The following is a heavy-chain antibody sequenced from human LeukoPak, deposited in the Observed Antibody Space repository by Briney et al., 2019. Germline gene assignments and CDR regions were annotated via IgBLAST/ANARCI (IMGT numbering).Heavy chain of an antibody. CDR3: ARQYCSSTSCQFVGHGMDV. CDR1: GFTFSSYG. J-gene: IGHJ6*02. D-gene: IGHD2-2*01. V-gene: IGHV3-30*02. CDR2: IRCDGSNK. Sequence: GGSLRLSCAASGFTFSSYGMHWVRQAPGKGLEWVAFIRCDGSNKYYADSVKGRFTISRDNSKNTLYLQMNSLRAEDTAVYYCARQYCSSTSCQFVGHGMDVWGQGTTVTVSS.